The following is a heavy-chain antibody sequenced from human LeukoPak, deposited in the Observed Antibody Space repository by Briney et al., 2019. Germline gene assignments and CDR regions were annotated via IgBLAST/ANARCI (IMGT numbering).Heavy chain of an antibody. CDR3: ARDLFPYDFWSGYYGDGYYYYGMDV. CDR2: ISYDGSNK. Sequence: GGSLRLSCAASGFTFSSYAMHWVRQAPGKGLEWVAVISYDGSNKYYADSVKGRFTISRDNSKNTLYLQMNSLRAEDTAVYYCARDLFPYDFWSGYYGDGYYYYGMDVWGQGTTVTVSS. D-gene: IGHD3-3*01. V-gene: IGHV3-30-3*01. CDR1: GFTFSSYA. J-gene: IGHJ6*02.